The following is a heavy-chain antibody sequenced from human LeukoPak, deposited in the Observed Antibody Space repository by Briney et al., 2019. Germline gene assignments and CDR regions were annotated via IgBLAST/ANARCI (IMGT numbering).Heavy chain of an antibody. J-gene: IGHJ5*02. Sequence: SETLSLTCTVSGGSISSYYWSWIRQPPGKGLEWIGYIYYSGSTNYNPSLKSRVTISVDTSKNQFSLKLSSVTAADTAVYYCARGGGLGYCSITSCYATRFDPWGQGTLVTVSS. D-gene: IGHD2-2*01. CDR3: ARGGGLGYCSITSCYATRFDP. CDR1: GGSISSYY. CDR2: IYYSGST. V-gene: IGHV4-59*01.